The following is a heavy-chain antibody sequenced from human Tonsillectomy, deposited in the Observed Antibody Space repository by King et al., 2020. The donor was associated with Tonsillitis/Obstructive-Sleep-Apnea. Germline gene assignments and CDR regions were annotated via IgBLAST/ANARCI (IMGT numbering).Heavy chain of an antibody. CDR3: ARASGWDGGVAYFFDY. CDR1: GFTFRTYS. CDR2: ISGSSKTI. D-gene: IGHD6-19*01. V-gene: IGHV3-48*02. J-gene: IGHJ4*02. Sequence: VQLVQSGGGLVQPGGSLRLSCAASGFTFRTYSVNWVRQAPGKGLEWVSYISGSSKTIFYADSVKGRFTISRDNAKNTLYLQMNSLRDEYTAVYSCARASGWDGGVAYFFDYWGQGTLVTVPS.